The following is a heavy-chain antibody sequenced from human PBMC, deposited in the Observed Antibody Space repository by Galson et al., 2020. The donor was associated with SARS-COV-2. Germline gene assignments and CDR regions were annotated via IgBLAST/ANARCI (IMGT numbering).Heavy chain of an antibody. Sequence: SQTLSLTCTVSGGSISSYYWNWIRQPPGKGLEWIGYMYNSGSPNYNPSLKSRVSISVDTSKNQFSLKLNSVTAADTAVYYCAREGSGGYSPFDNWGQGTLVTVSS. J-gene: IGHJ4*02. V-gene: IGHV4-59*01. CDR1: GGSISSYY. CDR2: MYNSGSP. CDR3: AREGSGGYSPFDN. D-gene: IGHD1-26*01.